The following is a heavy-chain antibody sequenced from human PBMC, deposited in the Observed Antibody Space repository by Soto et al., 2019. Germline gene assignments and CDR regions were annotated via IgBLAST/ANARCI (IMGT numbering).Heavy chain of an antibody. CDR2: IYYSGST. V-gene: IGHV4-59*01. CDR3: ATLSSSVNYYYCGMDV. J-gene: IGHJ6*02. CDR1: GGSISSYY. D-gene: IGHD6-6*01. Sequence: NPSETRSRTWTVSGGSISSYYWSWIRQPPGKGLEWIGYIYYSGSTNYNPSLKSRVTISVDTSKNQFSLKLSSVTAADTAVYYCATLSSSVNYYYCGMDVWGQVTTVTVSS.